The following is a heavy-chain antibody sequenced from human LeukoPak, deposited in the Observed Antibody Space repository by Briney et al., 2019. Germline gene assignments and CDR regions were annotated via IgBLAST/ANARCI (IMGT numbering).Heavy chain of an antibody. D-gene: IGHD3-22*01. CDR2: ITGNGGRT. CDR3: ARDPRYYYDSSGYAFDI. J-gene: IGHJ3*02. V-gene: IGHV3-64*02. Sequence: GGSLRLSCAASGFAFSNYLMHWVRQAPGKGLEYVSAITGNGGRTYYADSVQGRFTISRDNAKSTLYLQMNSLRAEDTAVYYCARDPRYYYDSSGYAFDIWGQGTMVTVSS. CDR1: GFAFSNYL.